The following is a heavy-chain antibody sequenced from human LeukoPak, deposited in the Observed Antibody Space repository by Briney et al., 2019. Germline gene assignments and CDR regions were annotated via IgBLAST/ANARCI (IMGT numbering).Heavy chain of an antibody. CDR1: GGSISSSSYY. Sequence: ASETLSLTCTVSGGSISSSSYYWGWLRQPPGKELEWIGSIYYSGSTYYNPSLKSRVTISVDTSKNQFSLKLSSVTAADTAVYYCARFTYYYDSSGYAIDYWGQGTLVTVSS. CDR3: ARFTYYYDSSGYAIDY. V-gene: IGHV4-39*01. D-gene: IGHD3-22*01. J-gene: IGHJ4*02. CDR2: IYYSGST.